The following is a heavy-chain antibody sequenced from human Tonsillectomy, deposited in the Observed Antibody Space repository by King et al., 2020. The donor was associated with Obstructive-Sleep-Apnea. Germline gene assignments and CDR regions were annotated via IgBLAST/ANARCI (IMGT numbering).Heavy chain of an antibody. D-gene: IGHD4-17*01. Sequence: VQLVESGGGVVHPGRSLRLSCAASGFTFSSYGMHWVRQAPGKGLEWVAVISYDGSNKYYADSVKGRFTISRDNSKNTLYLQMNSLRAEDTAVYYCAKGSTVTTVGYLGYWGQGTLVTVSS. J-gene: IGHJ4*02. CDR2: ISYDGSNK. CDR3: AKGSTVTTVGYLGY. V-gene: IGHV3-30*18. CDR1: GFTFSSYG.